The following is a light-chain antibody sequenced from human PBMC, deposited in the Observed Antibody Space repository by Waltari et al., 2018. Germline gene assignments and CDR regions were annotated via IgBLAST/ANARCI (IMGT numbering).Light chain of an antibody. CDR3: QQYNNWPLT. J-gene: IGKJ5*01. V-gene: IGKV3-15*01. Sequence: EIVMTQSPATLSVSPGERAPLSCRASQSVSSYLAWYQQKPGQAPRLLIYGASTRATGIPARFSGSGSGTEFTLTISSLQSEDFAVYYCQQYNNWPLTFGQGTRLEIK. CDR2: GAS. CDR1: QSVSSY.